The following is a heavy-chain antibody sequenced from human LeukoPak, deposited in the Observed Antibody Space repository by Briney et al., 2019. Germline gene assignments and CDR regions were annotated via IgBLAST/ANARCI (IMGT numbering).Heavy chain of an antibody. CDR3: ARDFSARYTIDY. CDR2: VKHDGSEK. Sequence: GGSLRLSCAVSGLTFSTYWMSWVRQAPGQGLEWVANVKHDGSEKYYVDSVKGRFTISRDNSKNTVYLQMNSLRPEDTAVYYCARDFSARYTIDYWGQGTLVTVSS. D-gene: IGHD5-18*01. J-gene: IGHJ4*02. V-gene: IGHV3-7*01. CDR1: GLTFSTYW.